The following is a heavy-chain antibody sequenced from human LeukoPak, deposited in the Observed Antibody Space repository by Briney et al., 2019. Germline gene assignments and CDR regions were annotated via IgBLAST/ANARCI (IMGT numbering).Heavy chain of an antibody. Sequence: SQTLSLTCTVSGGSISSGGYYWSWIRQHPGKGLEWIGYIYYSGSTYYNPSLKSRVTISVDTSKNQFSLKLSSVTAADTAMYYCARGGWSSSSVGYNWFDPWGQGTLVTVSS. CDR3: ARGGWSSSSVGYNWFDP. D-gene: IGHD6-6*01. J-gene: IGHJ5*02. CDR2: IYYSGST. V-gene: IGHV4-31*03. CDR1: GGSISSGGYY.